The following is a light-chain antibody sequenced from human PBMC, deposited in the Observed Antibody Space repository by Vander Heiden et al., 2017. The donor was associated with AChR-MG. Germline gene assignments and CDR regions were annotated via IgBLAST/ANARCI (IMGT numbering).Light chain of an antibody. CDR2: DAS. Sequence: IQMTQSSSTLSASVGDRVTITCRASQSISSWLAWYQQKPGKAPKLLIYDASSLESGVPSRFSGSGSGTEFTLTISSLQPDDCATYYCQQYKSYPRTFGGGTKVEIK. CDR1: QSISSW. CDR3: QQYKSYPRT. J-gene: IGKJ4*01. V-gene: IGKV1-5*01.